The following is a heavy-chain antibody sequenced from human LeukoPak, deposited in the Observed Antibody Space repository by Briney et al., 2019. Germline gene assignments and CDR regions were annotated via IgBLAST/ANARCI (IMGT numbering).Heavy chain of an antibody. CDR2: IYYTGNT. V-gene: IGHV4-59*01. J-gene: IGHJ4*02. Sequence: SETLSLTCAVSGGSITTYYWTWIRQPPRQALEWIGYIYYTGNTKHKPSLESRVTMSIDTSKNEFSLKIYSVNAADTAVYFCASGSVVTALDQWGQGTLVTVSS. D-gene: IGHD2-21*02. CDR1: GGSITTYY. CDR3: ASGSVVTALDQ.